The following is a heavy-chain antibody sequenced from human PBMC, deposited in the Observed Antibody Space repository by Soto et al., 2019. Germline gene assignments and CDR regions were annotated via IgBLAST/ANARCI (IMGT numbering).Heavy chain of an antibody. D-gene: IGHD3-22*01. Sequence: GGSLRLSCAASGFTFSSYGMHWVRQAPGKGLEWVAVIWYDGSNKYYADSVKGRFTISRDNSKNTLYLQMNSLRAEDTAVYYCARGGIFDSSGYYYFSAFDIWGQGTMVTVSS. CDR3: ARGGIFDSSGYYYFSAFDI. J-gene: IGHJ3*02. CDR2: IWYDGSNK. V-gene: IGHV3-33*01. CDR1: GFTFSSYG.